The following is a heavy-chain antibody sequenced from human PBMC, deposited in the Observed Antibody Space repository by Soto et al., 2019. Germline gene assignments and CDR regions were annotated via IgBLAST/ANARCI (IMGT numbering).Heavy chain of an antibody. Sequence: EVQLLESGGGLVQPGGSLRLSCAASGFTFSSYAMSWVRQAPGKGLEWVSAISGSGGSTYYADSVKGRFTISRYNSKNTLYLQMNSLRAEETAVYYCSKSPGPYPYDFDYWGQGTLVTVSS. CDR2: ISGSGGST. D-gene: IGHD2-2*01. CDR3: SKSPGPYPYDFDY. V-gene: IGHV3-23*01. CDR1: GFTFSSYA. J-gene: IGHJ4*02.